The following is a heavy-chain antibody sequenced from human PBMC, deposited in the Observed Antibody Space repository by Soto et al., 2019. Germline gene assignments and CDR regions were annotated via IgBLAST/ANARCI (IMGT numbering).Heavy chain of an antibody. Sequence: QVQLVESGGGVVQPGRSLRLSCSTSGFTFFNYGFHWVRQAPGRGLEWMALIWYDGTNKYYADSVKGRFFISRNNSKNTIFLEMKTLRGDDTAVYDCARDSDVQAAATPKKYGGDVWCQRTAVTVSS. CDR3: ARDSDVQAAATPKKYGGDV. CDR1: GFTFFNYG. CDR2: IWYDGTNK. J-gene: IGHJ6*02. V-gene: IGHV3-33*04. D-gene: IGHD2-2*01.